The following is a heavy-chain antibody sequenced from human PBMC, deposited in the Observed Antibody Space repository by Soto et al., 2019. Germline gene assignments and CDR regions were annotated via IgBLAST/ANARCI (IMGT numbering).Heavy chain of an antibody. CDR3: ARVPARGVIGGGSYYYMDV. D-gene: IGHD3-10*01. CDR1: GGSISSYY. Sequence: PSETLSLTCTVSGGSISSYYWSWIRQPPGKGLEWIGYIYYSGSTNYNPSLKSRVTISVDTSKNQFSLKLSSVTAADTAVYYCARVPARGVIGGGSYYYMDVWGKGTTVTVSS. CDR2: IYYSGST. V-gene: IGHV4-59*01. J-gene: IGHJ6*03.